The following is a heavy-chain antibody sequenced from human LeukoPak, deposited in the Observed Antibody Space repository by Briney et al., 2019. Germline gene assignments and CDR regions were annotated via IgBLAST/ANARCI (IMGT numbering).Heavy chain of an antibody. D-gene: IGHD2-2*01. CDR3: ARLQYCSGTSYYWFDP. J-gene: IGHJ5*02. V-gene: IGHV4-30-2*01. Sequence: SETLSLTCDVSGGSISSGLYSWSWIRQPLGKGLEWIGYIYHTGSTYYNPSLKSRVTISVDTSKNQFSLRLSSVTAADTAVYYCARLQYCSGTSYYWFDPWGQGTLVTVSS. CDR1: GGSISSGLYS. CDR2: IYHTGST.